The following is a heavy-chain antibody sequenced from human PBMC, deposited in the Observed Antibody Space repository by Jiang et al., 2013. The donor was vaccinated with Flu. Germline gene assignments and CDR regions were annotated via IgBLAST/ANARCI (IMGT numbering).Heavy chain of an antibody. J-gene: IGHJ4*02. D-gene: IGHD4/OR15-4a*01. CDR1: GFTFSTYN. V-gene: IGHV3-21*01. CDR3: ARAPYAMALRSDY. Sequence: QLVESGGGLVKPGGSLRLSCAASGFTFSTYNMNWVRQAPGKGLEWVSCISSGSNYIYYADSVKGRFTISRDNAKNSLYLQMNSLRAEDTAVYYCARAPYAMALRSDYWGQGTLVTVSS. CDR2: ISSGSNYI.